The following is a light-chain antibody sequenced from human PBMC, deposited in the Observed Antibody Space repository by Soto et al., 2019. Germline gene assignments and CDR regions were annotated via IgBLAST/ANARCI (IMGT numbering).Light chain of an antibody. V-gene: IGKV3-20*01. J-gene: IGKJ1*01. CDR3: QQYGSSLTWT. CDR2: GAS. CDR1: QSVSSSF. Sequence: EIVLTQSPGTLSLSPGERATLSCSASQSVSSSFLAWYQQKPGQAPRLLIYGASSRATGIPDRFSGSGSGTDFTLTISRLEPEDFAVYYCQQYGSSLTWTVGQGTKVEIK.